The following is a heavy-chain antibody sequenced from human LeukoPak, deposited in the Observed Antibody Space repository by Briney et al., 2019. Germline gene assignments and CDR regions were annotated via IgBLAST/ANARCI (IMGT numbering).Heavy chain of an antibody. D-gene: IGHD5-24*01. V-gene: IGHV3-30*18. CDR2: ISYDGTNK. J-gene: IGHJ4*02. CDR3: AKRQREGYNSGPFDY. CDR1: GFTFSSYD. Sequence: GGSLRLSCAGSGFTFSSYDMHWVRQAPGKGLEWVALISYDGTNKYYADSVKGRFTISRDNSKSTLYLQMDSVRAEDTAAYYCAKRQREGYNSGPFDYWGQGTLVIVSS.